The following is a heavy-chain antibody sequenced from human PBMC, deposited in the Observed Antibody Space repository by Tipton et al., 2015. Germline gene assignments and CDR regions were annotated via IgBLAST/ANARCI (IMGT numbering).Heavy chain of an antibody. CDR3: ARRAYGDYLFDY. CDR1: GYTFSNHW. J-gene: IGHJ4*02. V-gene: IGHV5-51*01. CDR2: IHPSDSET. Sequence: VQLVQSGGEVKKPGESLKISCKVSGYTFSNHWIGWVRQMPGKGLEWVGIIHPSDSETKYSPSFEGLVTISADKSTSTAYLQWSSLKASDTAMYYCARRAYGDYLFDYWGQGTLVTVSS. D-gene: IGHD4-17*01.